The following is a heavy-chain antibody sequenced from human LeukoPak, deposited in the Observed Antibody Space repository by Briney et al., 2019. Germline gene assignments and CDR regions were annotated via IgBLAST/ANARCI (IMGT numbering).Heavy chain of an antibody. J-gene: IGHJ3*02. Sequence: GGSLRLSCAASGFAFSNFAMSWVRQAPGKGLEWVSAISGSGGSTYYADSVKGRFTISRDNSKNTLYLQTDSLRPEDTALYYCAKDQSGTYGRDAFDIWGQGTMVTVSS. CDR1: GFAFSNFA. V-gene: IGHV3-23*01. D-gene: IGHD1-26*01. CDR3: AKDQSGTYGRDAFDI. CDR2: ISGSGGST.